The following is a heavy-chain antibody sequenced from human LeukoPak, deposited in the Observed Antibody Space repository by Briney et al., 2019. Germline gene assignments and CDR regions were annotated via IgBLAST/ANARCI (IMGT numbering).Heavy chain of an antibody. D-gene: IGHD2-21*01. V-gene: IGHV4-39*01. J-gene: IGHJ4*02. CDR2: IYYSGST. Sequence: NPSETLSLTCTVSGGSINSGDYYWSWIRQPPGKGLEWTGSIYYSGSTYYNPSLKSRATISVDTSKNQVSLKLTSVTAADTAVYYCVRHPVGGATVPIGYWGQGILVTVSS. CDR3: VRHPVGGATVPIGY. CDR1: GGSINSGDYY.